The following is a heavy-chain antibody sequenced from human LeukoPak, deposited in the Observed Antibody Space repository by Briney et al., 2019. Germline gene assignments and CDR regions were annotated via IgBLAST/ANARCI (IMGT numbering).Heavy chain of an antibody. CDR1: GFTFSSYW. D-gene: IGHD6-25*01. CDR2: IKQDGSEK. V-gene: IGHV3-7*03. Sequence: GGSLRLSCAASGFTFSSYWMTWVRQAPGKGLEWVANIKQDGSEKQYVDSVKGRFAISRDNAKKSLYLQINTLRAEDTAVYYCVRGPHIAATSYWGQGTLVTVSS. J-gene: IGHJ4*02. CDR3: VRGPHIAATSY.